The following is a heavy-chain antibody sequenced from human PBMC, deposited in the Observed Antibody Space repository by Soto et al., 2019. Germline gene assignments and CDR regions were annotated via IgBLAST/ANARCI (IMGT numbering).Heavy chain of an antibody. Sequence: ASVKVSCKASGYTFTSYGISWVRQAPGQGLEWMGWISAYNGNTNYAQKLQGRVTMTTDTSTSTAYMELRSLRSDDTAVYYCARDLYGYSYGYYYYYYGMDVWGQGTTVTVSS. D-gene: IGHD5-18*01. V-gene: IGHV1-18*01. CDR2: ISAYNGNT. CDR1: GYTFTSYG. CDR3: ARDLYGYSYGYYYYYYGMDV. J-gene: IGHJ6*02.